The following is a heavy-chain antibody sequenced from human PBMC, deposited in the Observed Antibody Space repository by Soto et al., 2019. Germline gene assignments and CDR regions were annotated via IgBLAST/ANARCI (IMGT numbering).Heavy chain of an antibody. CDR1: GDTFSFYS. CDR2: VNPILSMS. V-gene: IGHV1-69*04. J-gene: IGHJ4*02. CDR3: ATSYGSGYRAFDY. D-gene: IGHD3-10*01. Sequence: QVQLVQSGAEVKRPGSSVTVSCKASGDTFSFYSINWVRQAPGLGLEWMGRVNPILSMSNYAQRFQGRVTMTADKATSTAYMELSGLRSEDTAMNYCATSYGSGYRAFDYWCQGALVTVSS.